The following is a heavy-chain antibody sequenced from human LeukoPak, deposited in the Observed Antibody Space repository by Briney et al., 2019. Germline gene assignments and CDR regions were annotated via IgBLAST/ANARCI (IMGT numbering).Heavy chain of an antibody. D-gene: IGHD5-18*01. V-gene: IGHV1-18*01. J-gene: IGHJ4*02. CDR1: GYTFTSYG. Sequence: ASVKVSCKASGYTFTSYGISWVRQAPGQGLEWMGWISAYNGNTNYAQKLQGRVTMTTDTSTSTAYTELRSLRSDDTAVYYCARTDTAMVRMFYWGQGTLVTVSS. CDR2: ISAYNGNT. CDR3: ARTDTAMVRMFY.